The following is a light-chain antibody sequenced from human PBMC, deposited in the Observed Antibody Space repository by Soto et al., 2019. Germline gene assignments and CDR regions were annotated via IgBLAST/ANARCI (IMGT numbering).Light chain of an antibody. V-gene: IGKV3-20*01. CDR1: QSVSNNY. CDR2: GAS. Sequence: EIVLTQSPGTLSLSPGERATLSCRASQSVSNNYLAWYQQKPGQAPRLLISGASNRATGIPDRFSGSGSGTDFTLAISRLEPEDFAVYYCQQYGTSPFTFGPGTRADLK. J-gene: IGKJ3*01. CDR3: QQYGTSPFT.